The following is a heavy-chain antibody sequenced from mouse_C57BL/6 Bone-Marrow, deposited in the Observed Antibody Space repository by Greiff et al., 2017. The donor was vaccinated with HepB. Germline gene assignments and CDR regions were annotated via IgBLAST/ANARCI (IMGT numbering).Heavy chain of an antibody. D-gene: IGHD1-1*01. J-gene: IGHJ4*01. CDR3: ARGVTTVVARYAMDY. CDR2: IYPRSGNT. CDR1: GYTFTSYG. V-gene: IGHV1-81*01. Sequence: VQLQQSGAELARPGASVKLSCKASGYTFTSYGISWVKQRTGQGLEWIGEIYPRSGNTYYNEKFKGKATLTADKSSSTAYMELRSLTSEDSAVYFCARGVTTVVARYAMDYWGQGTPVTVSS.